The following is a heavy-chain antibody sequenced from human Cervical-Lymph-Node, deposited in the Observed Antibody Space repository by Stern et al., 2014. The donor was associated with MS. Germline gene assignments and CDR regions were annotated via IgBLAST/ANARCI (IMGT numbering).Heavy chain of an antibody. CDR1: GYRFSSYW. V-gene: IGHV5-51*01. Sequence: EVQLVESGAEVKKPGESLKISCKGSGYRFSSYWIGWVRQMPGKGLEWMGVIFPGDSEARYSPSFQGQVTISADKSISTAYLQWSSLKASDTAMYFCARIMIVGATINHGMDVWGQGTTVTVSS. CDR2: IFPGDSEA. J-gene: IGHJ6*02. CDR3: ARIMIVGATINHGMDV. D-gene: IGHD1-26*01.